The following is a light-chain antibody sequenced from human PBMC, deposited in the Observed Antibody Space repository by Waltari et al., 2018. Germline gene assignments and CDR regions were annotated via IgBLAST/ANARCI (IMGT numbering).Light chain of an antibody. V-gene: IGKV3-11*01. CDR1: QSIQTF. CDR2: NSS. CDR3: QHRDNWLFT. Sequence: EIVLTQAPATLSFSPGDRATLSCRASQSIQTFLAWYQQKPGQAPRLLIYNSSLRASGVPVRFSGSGSGTDFTPTISHLEPEDFAFYFCQHRDNWLFTFGPGTKVEIK. J-gene: IGKJ3*01.